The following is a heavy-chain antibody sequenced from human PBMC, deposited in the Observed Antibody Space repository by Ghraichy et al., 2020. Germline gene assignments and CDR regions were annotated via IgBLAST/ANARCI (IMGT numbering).Heavy chain of an antibody. CDR3: ARDLGGAAAGSINPPIHDY. Sequence: ASVKVSCKASGYTFTSYGISWVRQAPGQGLEWMGWISAYNGNTNYAQKLQGRVTMTTDTSTSTAYMELRSLRSDDTAVYYCARDLGGAAAGSINPPIHDYWGQGTLVTVSS. CDR1: GYTFTSYG. D-gene: IGHD6-13*01. J-gene: IGHJ4*02. CDR2: ISAYNGNT. V-gene: IGHV1-18*01.